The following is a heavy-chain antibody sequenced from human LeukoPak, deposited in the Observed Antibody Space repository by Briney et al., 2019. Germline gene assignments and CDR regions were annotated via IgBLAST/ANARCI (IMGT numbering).Heavy chain of an antibody. CDR3: AKDPTYYYDSSGYYFAY. CDR1: GFTFSSYA. Sequence: GGSLILSCAASGFTFSSYAMSWVRQAPGKGLEWVSAISGSGGSTYYADSVKGRFTISRDNSKNTLYLQMNSLRAEDTAVYYCAKDPTYYYDSSGYYFAYWGQGTLVTVSS. D-gene: IGHD3-22*01. J-gene: IGHJ4*02. V-gene: IGHV3-23*01. CDR2: ISGSGGST.